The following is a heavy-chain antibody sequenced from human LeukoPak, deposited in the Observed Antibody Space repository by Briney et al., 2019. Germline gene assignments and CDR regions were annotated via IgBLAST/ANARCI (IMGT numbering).Heavy chain of an antibody. Sequence: GGSLRHFCAASGFTFSNAWMSWVRQAPGKGLEGVGRIKSKTDGGTTDYAASVKDRVTISRDDSKNTLYLQRNSLETEDAAVYYCTTRDPFSGYEGAQYDFWVQGTLVTVSS. CDR2: IKSKTDGGTT. J-gene: IGHJ4*02. D-gene: IGHD5-12*01. CDR3: TTRDPFSGYEGAQYDF. CDR1: GFTFSNAW. V-gene: IGHV3-15*01.